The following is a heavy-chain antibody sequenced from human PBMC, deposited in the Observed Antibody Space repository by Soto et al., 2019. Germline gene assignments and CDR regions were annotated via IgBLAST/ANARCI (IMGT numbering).Heavy chain of an antibody. CDR3: AREWVVVVPAAIPLHYYYGMDV. CDR1: GYTFTSYY. V-gene: IGHV1-46*01. Sequence: QVQLVQSGAEVKKPGASVKVSCKASGYTFTSYYMHWVRQAPGQGLEWMGIINPSGGSTSYAQKFQDRVTMTRDTSTSTVYMGLSSLRSEDTAVYYCAREWVVVVPAAIPLHYYYGMDVWGQGTTVTVSS. D-gene: IGHD2-2*02. CDR2: INPSGGST. J-gene: IGHJ6*02.